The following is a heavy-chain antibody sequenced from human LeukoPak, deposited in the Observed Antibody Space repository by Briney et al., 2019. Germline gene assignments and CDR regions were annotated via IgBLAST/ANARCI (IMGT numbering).Heavy chain of an antibody. CDR1: GFTFSSYG. D-gene: IGHD3-22*01. J-gene: IGHJ4*02. V-gene: IGHV3-23*01. CDR3: ARDRHKYSYDSGGYPPY. CDR2: ISGSGGST. Sequence: PGGSLRLSCAASGFTFSSYGMSWVRQAPGKGLEWVSAISGSGGSTYYADSVKGRFTISRDNAKNSLYLQMNTLRAEDTAVYYCARDRHKYSYDSGGYPPYWGQGTLVTVSS.